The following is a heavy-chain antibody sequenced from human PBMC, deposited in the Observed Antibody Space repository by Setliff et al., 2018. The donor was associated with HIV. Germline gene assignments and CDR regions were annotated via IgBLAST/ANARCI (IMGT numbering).Heavy chain of an antibody. Sequence: SETLSLTCSVSGVSISGPIGITYYWDWLRQPPGKGLEWIGNIYISGSTNYNPSLKSRVTISADTSKNQFSLKLSSVTAADTAVYYCARGATTNFDYWGQGTLVTVSS. D-gene: IGHD1-1*01. CDR3: ARGATTNFDY. V-gene: IGHV4-4*09. CDR2: IYISGST. J-gene: IGHJ4*02. CDR1: GVSISGPIGITYY.